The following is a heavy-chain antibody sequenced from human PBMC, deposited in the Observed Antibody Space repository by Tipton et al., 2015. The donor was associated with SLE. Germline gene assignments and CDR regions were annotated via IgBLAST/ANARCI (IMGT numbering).Heavy chain of an antibody. CDR2: IGASDGST. CDR1: GFTFHTYP. J-gene: IGHJ4*02. Sequence: SLRLSCAASGFTFHTYPMTWVRQAPGKGLEWVSAIGASDGSTFYGDSVKGRFTISRDNSKNTLYLQMNSLRAEDTAIYYCAKGSQWLPLWGQGTLVTVSS. D-gene: IGHD6-19*01. V-gene: IGHV3-23*01. CDR3: AKGSQWLPL.